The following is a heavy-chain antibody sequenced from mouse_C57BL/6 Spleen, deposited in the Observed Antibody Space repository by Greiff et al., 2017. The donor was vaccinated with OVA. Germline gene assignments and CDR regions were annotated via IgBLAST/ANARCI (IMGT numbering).Heavy chain of an antibody. V-gene: IGHV1-82*01. CDR3: AIYYSNYGAWFAY. CDR2: IYPGDGDT. Sequence: QVQLQQSGPELVKPGASVKISCKASGYAFSSSWMNWVKQRPGKGLEWIGRIYPGDGDTNYNGKFKGKATLTADKSSSTAYMQLSSLTSEDSAVYFCAIYYSNYGAWFAYWGQGTLVTVSA. D-gene: IGHD2-5*01. J-gene: IGHJ3*01. CDR1: GYAFSSSW.